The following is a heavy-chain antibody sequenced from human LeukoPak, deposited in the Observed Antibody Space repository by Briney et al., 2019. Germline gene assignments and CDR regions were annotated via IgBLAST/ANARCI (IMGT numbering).Heavy chain of an antibody. V-gene: IGHV4-34*01. D-gene: IGHD3-22*01. CDR1: GGSFSGYY. CDR2: INHSGST. CDR3: AREATYYYDSSGYFDI. J-gene: IGHJ3*02. Sequence: PSETLSLTCAVYGGSFSGYYWSWIRQPPGKGLEWIGEINHSGSTNYNPSLKSRVTISVDTSKNQFSLKLSSVTAADTAVYYCAREATYYYDSSGYFDIWGQGTMVTVSS.